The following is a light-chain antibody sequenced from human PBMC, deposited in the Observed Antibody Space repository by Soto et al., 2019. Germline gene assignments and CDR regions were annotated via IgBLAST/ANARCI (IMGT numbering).Light chain of an antibody. V-gene: IGLV2-14*01. CDR3: SSYTTSSTLWV. Sequence: ALAQPASVSGSPGQSITISCTGASSDVGAYYYVSWYQHYPGKAPKLMIYEVTNRPSGVSNRFSGSKSGNTASLTISGLQAKDEADYYCSSYTTSSTLWVFGNGTKVTVL. J-gene: IGLJ1*01. CDR2: EVT. CDR1: SSDVGAYYY.